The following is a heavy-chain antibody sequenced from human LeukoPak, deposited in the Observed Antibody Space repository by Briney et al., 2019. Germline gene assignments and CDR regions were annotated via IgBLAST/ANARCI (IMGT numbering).Heavy chain of an antibody. Sequence: GGSLRLSCAASGFTFSSYGMHWVRQAPGKGLEWVSYISSSGSTIYYTDSVKGRFTISRDNAKNSLYLQMNSLRAEDTAVYYCAELGITMIGGVWGKGTTVTISS. CDR3: AELGITMIGGV. CDR1: GFTFSSYG. J-gene: IGHJ6*04. D-gene: IGHD3-10*02. CDR2: ISSSGSTI. V-gene: IGHV3-48*04.